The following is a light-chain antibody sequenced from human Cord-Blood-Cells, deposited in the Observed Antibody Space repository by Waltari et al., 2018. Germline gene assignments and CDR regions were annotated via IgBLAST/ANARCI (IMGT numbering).Light chain of an antibody. Sequence: EIVMTQSPATLSVSPGERATLSCRASQSVSSNLAWYQQKPGQAPRLLIYGASTRATGIPARFSGRGSGTEFTLTISSLQSEDVAVYYCQQYNNWPYTFGQGTKLEIK. CDR2: GAS. CDR1: QSVSSN. V-gene: IGKV3-15*01. CDR3: QQYNNWPYT. J-gene: IGKJ2*01.